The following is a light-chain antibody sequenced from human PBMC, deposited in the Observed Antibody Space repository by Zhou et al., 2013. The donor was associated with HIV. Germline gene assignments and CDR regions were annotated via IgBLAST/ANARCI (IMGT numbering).Light chain of an antibody. CDR2: KAS. Sequence: DIHMTQSPSTLSTSVGDSVTITCRANQSINNWLKPGKAPNLLIYKASSLESGVPSRFSGSGSGTEFTLTISSLQPDDFATYYCQQCDSYPWTFGQGTKVEIK. CDR1: QSINNW. J-gene: IGKJ1*01. V-gene: IGKV1-5*03. CDR3: QQCDSYPWT.